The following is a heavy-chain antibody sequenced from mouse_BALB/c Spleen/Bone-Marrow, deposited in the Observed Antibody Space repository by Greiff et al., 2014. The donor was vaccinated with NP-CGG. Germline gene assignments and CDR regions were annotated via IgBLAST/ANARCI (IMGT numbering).Heavy chain of an antibody. Sequence: QVQLQQSGAELVKPGASVKLSCKASGYTFTSYWMHWEKQRPGQGLEWIGEINPSNGRTNYNEKFKSKATLTVDKSSSTAYMQLSSLTSEDSAVYYCARCYYGNYFDYWGQGTTLTVSS. CDR1: GYTFTSYW. D-gene: IGHD2-1*01. V-gene: IGHV1S81*02. J-gene: IGHJ2*01. CDR2: INPSNGRT. CDR3: ARCYYGNYFDY.